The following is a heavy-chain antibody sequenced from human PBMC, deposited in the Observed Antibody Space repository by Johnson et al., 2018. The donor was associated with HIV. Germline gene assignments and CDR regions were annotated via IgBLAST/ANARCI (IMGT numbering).Heavy chain of an antibody. D-gene: IGHD4-23*01. CDR2: ISYGGSNK. V-gene: IGHV3-30*18. CDR3: AKESETYGGNIGFQHAFDI. CDR1: GFTISSYG. J-gene: IGHJ3*02. Sequence: QVQLVESGGGVVQPGRSLRLSCAASGFTISSYGMHWVRQAPGKGLERVAVISYGGSNKYYADSVKGRFTVSRDNSKNTLYLQMNSLRADDTAVYYCAKESETYGGNIGFQHAFDIWGQGTMVTVSS.